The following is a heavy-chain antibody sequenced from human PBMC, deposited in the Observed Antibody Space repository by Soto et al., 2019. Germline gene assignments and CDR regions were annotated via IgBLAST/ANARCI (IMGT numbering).Heavy chain of an antibody. V-gene: IGHV3-30-3*01. CDR1: RFTFNTYA. Sequence: QVQLVESGGDVVQPGRSLRLSCAASRFTFNTYAMHWVRQAPGKGLEWVALISYDGSNKFYADSVKGRFTISRDNSKNTLYLQMNSLRADDTAIYYCARDRSMIVVVPGYWGQGTLVTVSS. J-gene: IGHJ4*02. CDR3: ARDRSMIVVVPGY. D-gene: IGHD3-22*01. CDR2: ISYDGSNK.